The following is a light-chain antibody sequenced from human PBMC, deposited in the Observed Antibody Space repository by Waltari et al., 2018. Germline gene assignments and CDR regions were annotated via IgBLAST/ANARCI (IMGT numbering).Light chain of an antibody. V-gene: IGKV3-15*01. Sequence: EIVMTQSLATLSVSPGERATLSCRASQSVSSNLAWYQQKPGQAPRHLIYGASTRATGIPARFSGSGSGTEFTLTISSLQSEDFAVYYCQQYNNWPRTFGQGTKLEIK. CDR2: GAS. CDR3: QQYNNWPRT. CDR1: QSVSSN. J-gene: IGKJ2*01.